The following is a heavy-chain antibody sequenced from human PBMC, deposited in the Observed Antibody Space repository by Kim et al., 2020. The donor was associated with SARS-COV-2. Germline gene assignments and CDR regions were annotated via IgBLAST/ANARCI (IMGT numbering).Heavy chain of an antibody. D-gene: IGHD1-1*01. V-gene: IGHV3-73*01. J-gene: IGHJ3*01. CDR1: GFTFSDSP. Sequence: GGSLRLSCAASGFTFSDSPIHWVRQASGKGLEWVGRIRSKVYIYATSYAASVKGRFTISRDDSESTAYLQMNSMKTEDTAVYYCTRIPGTTLAFCDAFDAWGQGRMVTVSS. CDR2: IRSKVYIYAT. CDR3: TRIPGTTLAFCDAFDA.